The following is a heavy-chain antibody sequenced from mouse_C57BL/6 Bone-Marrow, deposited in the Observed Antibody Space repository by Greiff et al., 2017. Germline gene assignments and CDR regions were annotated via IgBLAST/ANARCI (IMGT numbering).Heavy chain of an antibody. CDR3: ARTITTVVAHWYFDV. CDR1: GYTFTSYW. D-gene: IGHD1-1*01. CDR2: IDPSDSYT. Sequence: VQLQQPGAELVRPGTSVKLSCKASGYTFTSYWMHWVKQRPGQGLEWIGVIDPSDSYTNYNQKFKGKATLTVDTSSSTAYMQSSSLTSEDSAVYYCARTITTVVAHWYFDVWGTGTTVTVSS. J-gene: IGHJ1*03. V-gene: IGHV1-59*01.